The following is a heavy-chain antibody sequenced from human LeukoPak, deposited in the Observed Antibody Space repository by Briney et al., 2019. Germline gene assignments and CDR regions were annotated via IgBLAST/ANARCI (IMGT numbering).Heavy chain of an antibody. V-gene: IGHV4-59*08. J-gene: IGHJ5*02. CDR2: IYYSGST. Sequence: PSETLSLTCTVSGGSISSYYWSWIRQPPGKGLERIGYIYYSGSTNYNPSLKSRVTISVDTSKNQFSLKLSSVTAADTAVYYCARQVYGDNWFDPWGQGTLVTVSS. CDR1: GGSISSYY. D-gene: IGHD4-17*01. CDR3: ARQVYGDNWFDP.